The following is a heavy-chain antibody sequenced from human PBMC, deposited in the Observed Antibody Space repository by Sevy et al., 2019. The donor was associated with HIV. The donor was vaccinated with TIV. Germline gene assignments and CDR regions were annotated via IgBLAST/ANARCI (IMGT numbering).Heavy chain of an antibody. CDR3: ARCPGHYSIDY. J-gene: IGHJ4*02. CDR1: GFTFNTYS. D-gene: IGHD2-21*01. V-gene: IGHV3-48*01. Sequence: GGSLRLSCAASGFTFNTYSLIWVRQTPGKGLEWLSFIGTAAGVTYYADSVKGRFTISRENAKNSLYLQMNSLRAEDTAGYYCARCPGHYSIDYWGQGTLVTVSS. CDR2: IGTAAGVT.